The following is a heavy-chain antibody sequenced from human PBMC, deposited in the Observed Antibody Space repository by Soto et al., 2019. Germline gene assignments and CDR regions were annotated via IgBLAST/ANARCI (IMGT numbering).Heavy chain of an antibody. D-gene: IGHD2-8*01. J-gene: IGHJ5*02. CDR1: GGSISSGGYY. CDR2: IYYSGST. Sequence: QVQLQESGPGLVKPSQTLSLTCTVSGGSISSGGYYWSWIRQHPGKGLEWIGYIYYSGSTYYNPSRRSRVTISVDTSKNQFSLKLSSVTAADTAVYYCARETREWSRNWFDPWGQGTLVTVSS. CDR3: ARETREWSRNWFDP. V-gene: IGHV4-31*03.